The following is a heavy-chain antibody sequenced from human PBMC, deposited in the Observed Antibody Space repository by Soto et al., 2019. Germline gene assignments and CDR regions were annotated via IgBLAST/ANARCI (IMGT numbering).Heavy chain of an antibody. V-gene: IGHV1-69*01. CDR1: GGTFNRYT. J-gene: IGHJ6*02. CDR2: IIPIFGTA. CDR3: SLLGFSDGKNSNYNYSGMDV. D-gene: IGHD1-26*01. Sequence: VQLVQSGAEVKKPVSAVKLSCKASGGTFNRYTISWGRQAPGQGLEWMGGIIPIFGTANYAQKFQGRVAVSADESTSAAYMELRSLRSEATAVYYCSLLGFSDGKNSNYNYSGMDVWGQGTTVTVSS.